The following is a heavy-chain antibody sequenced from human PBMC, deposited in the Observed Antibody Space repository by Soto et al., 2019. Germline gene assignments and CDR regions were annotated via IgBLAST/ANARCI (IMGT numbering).Heavy chain of an antibody. D-gene: IGHD1-26*01. J-gene: IGHJ4*02. CDR1: GFTFSSYW. V-gene: IGHV3-74*01. CDR3: ARGLPSYSAVDS. Sequence: DVQLVESGGGLVQPGESLRLSCAASGFTFSSYWMHWIRQAPGKGLVWVSRVSSDGSSTVYATSVKGRLTISRDNAKNTAYLQLNSLRAEDTAVYYCARGLPSYSAVDSGGQGTLVTVSS. CDR2: VSSDGSST.